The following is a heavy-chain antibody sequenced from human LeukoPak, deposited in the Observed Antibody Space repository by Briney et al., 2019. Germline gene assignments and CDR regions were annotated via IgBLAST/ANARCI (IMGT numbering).Heavy chain of an antibody. J-gene: IGHJ5*02. CDR1: GGSISSGGYY. CDR2: IYYSGST. D-gene: IGHD6-13*01. V-gene: IGHV4-31*03. CDR3: ARFCDSSSWYWSALRPFDP. Sequence: SETLSLTCTVSGGSISSGGYYWSWIRQHPGKGLEWIGYIYYSGSTYYNPSLKSRVTISVDTSKNQFSLKLSSVTAADTAVYYCARFCDSSSWYWSALRPFDPWGQGTLVTVSS.